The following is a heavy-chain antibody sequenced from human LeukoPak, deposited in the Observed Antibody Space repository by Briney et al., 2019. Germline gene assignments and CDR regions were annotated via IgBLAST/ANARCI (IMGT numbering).Heavy chain of an antibody. V-gene: IGHV4-39*07. Sequence: SETLSLTCTVSGGSISITSFYWGWIRQPPGKGLEWIGSMYSSGSTYYNPSLKSRVTISVDTSKNQFSLKLSSVTAADTAVYYCARGPPDCSSTSCYAFDAFDIWGQGTMVTVSS. D-gene: IGHD2-2*01. CDR1: GGSISITSFY. CDR3: ARGPPDCSSTSCYAFDAFDI. CDR2: MYSSGST. J-gene: IGHJ3*02.